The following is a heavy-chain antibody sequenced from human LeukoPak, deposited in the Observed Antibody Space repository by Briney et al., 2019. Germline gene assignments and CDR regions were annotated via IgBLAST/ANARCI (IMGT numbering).Heavy chain of an antibody. CDR1: GYIFTSYA. CDR3: ATDPPTTVVTAGPSDI. CDR2: INAGSGNT. V-gene: IGHV1-3*01. J-gene: IGHJ3*02. D-gene: IGHD4-23*01. Sequence: ASVKVSCKASGYIFTSYAMHWVRQVPGQRLEWMGWINAGSGNTKYSQKFQGRVTITRDTSASTAYMELSSLRSEDTAVYYCATDPPTTVVTAGPSDIWGQGTMVTVSS.